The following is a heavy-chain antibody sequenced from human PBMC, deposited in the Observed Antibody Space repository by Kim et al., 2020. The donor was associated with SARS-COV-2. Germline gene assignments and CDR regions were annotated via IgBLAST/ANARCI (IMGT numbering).Heavy chain of an antibody. D-gene: IGHD6-19*01. J-gene: IGHJ5*02. CDR1: GYSFTSYW. V-gene: IGHV5-51*01. CDR3: ARPTSSGWPPPNWFDP. Sequence: GESLKISCKGSGYSFTSYWIGWVRQMPGKGLEWMGIIYPGDSDTRYSPSFQGQVTISADKSISTAYLQWSSLKASDTAMYYCARPTSSGWPPPNWFDPWGQGTLVTVSS. CDR2: IYPGDSDT.